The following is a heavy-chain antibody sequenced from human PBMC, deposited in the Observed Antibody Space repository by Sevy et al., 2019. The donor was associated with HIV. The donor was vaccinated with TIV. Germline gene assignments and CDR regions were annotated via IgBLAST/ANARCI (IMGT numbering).Heavy chain of an antibody. V-gene: IGHV1-2*02. D-gene: IGHD2-15*01. Sequence: ASVKVSCKASGYTFTGYYMHWVRQAPGQGLEWMGWINPNSGGTNYAQKFQGRVTMTRDTSISTAYMELSRLRSDDTVVYYCAARVLGSYYYYYGMDVWGQGTTVTVSS. CDR3: AARVLGSYYYYYGMDV. CDR2: INPNSGGT. CDR1: GYTFTGYY. J-gene: IGHJ6*02.